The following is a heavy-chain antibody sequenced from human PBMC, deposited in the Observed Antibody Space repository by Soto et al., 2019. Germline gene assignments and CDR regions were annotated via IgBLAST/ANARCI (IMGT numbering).Heavy chain of an antibody. Sequence: PSETLSLTCAVYGGSFSGYYWSWIRQPPGKGLEWIGEINHSGSTNYNPSLNSRVTISVDTSKNQFSLKLSSVTAADTAVYYCARERVGPSKNWFDPWGQGT. J-gene: IGHJ5*02. CDR1: GGSFSGYY. V-gene: IGHV4-34*01. D-gene: IGHD1-26*01. CDR2: INHSGST. CDR3: ARERVGPSKNWFDP.